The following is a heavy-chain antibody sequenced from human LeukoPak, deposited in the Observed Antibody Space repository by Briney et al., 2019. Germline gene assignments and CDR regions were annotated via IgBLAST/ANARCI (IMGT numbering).Heavy chain of an antibody. V-gene: IGHV4-34*01. CDR1: GGSITNHY. Sequence: SETLSLTFTVSGGSITNHYWSWVRQPPGKGLEWIGEINHSGSTNYNPSLKSRVTISLDTSMKKFSLKLNSVTAADTAVYYCASTETCRSTGPLICCGQGTLVTVSS. D-gene: IGHD1-14*01. J-gene: IGHJ4*02. CDR3: ASTETCRSTGPLIC. CDR2: INHSGST.